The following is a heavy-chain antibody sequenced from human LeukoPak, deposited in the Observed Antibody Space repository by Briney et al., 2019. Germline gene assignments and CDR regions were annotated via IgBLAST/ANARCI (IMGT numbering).Heavy chain of an antibody. CDR2: IKQDGSEK. Sequence: GGSLRLSCAVSGFTFSRYWMSWVRQAPGKGLEWVANIKQDGSEKYYVDSVKGRFTISRDNAKNSLYLQMNSLRAEDTAVYYCARDPPVYYYDSSGYAPSDYWGQGTLVTVSS. CDR1: GFTFSRYW. CDR3: ARDPPVYYYDSSGYAPSDY. J-gene: IGHJ4*02. V-gene: IGHV3-7*04. D-gene: IGHD3-22*01.